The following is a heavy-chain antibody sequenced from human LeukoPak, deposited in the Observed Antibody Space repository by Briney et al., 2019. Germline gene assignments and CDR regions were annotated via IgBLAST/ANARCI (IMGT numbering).Heavy chain of an antibody. J-gene: IGHJ6*02. CDR1: GGSIRSISYY. CDR3: ARDHGWELPTRYYYYGMDV. V-gene: IGHV3-53*01. Sequence: PSETLSLTCSVSGGSIRSISYYWGWIRQPPGKGLEWVSVIYSGGSTYYADSVKGRFTISRDNSKNTLYLQMNSLRAEDTAVYYCARDHGWELPTRYYYYGMDVWGQGTTVTVSS. D-gene: IGHD1-26*01. CDR2: IYSGGST.